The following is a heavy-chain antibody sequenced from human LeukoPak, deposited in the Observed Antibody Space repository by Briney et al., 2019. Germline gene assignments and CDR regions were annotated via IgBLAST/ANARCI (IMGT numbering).Heavy chain of an antibody. V-gene: IGHV4-4*07. J-gene: IGHJ6*03. CDR2: IYTSGST. CDR1: GGSPSSYY. CDR3: ARDQSGYSSSWPNYYYYYYMDV. D-gene: IGHD6-13*01. Sequence: SETLSLTCTLSGGSPSSYYWSWIRQPAGKGLEWIGRIYTSGSTNYNPSLKSRVTMSVDTSKNQFSLKLSSVTAADTAVYYCARDQSGYSSSWPNYYYYYYMDVWGKGTTVTISS.